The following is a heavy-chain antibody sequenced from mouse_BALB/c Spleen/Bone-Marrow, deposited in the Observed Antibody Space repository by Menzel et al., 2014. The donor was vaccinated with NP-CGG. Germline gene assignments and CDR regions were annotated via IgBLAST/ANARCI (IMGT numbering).Heavy chain of an antibody. J-gene: IGHJ2*01. CDR1: GDSITSGY. V-gene: IGHV3-8*02. D-gene: IGHD1-1*02. CDR2: ISYSGST. Sequence: EVHLAESGPSLVKPSQTLSLTCSVTGDSITSGYWNWIPKFPGNKLEYMGYISYSGSTYYNPSLKSRMSITRDTSKNQYYLQLNSVTTEDTATYYCARSGGSYDYFDYWGQGTTLTVSS. CDR3: ARSGGSYDYFDY.